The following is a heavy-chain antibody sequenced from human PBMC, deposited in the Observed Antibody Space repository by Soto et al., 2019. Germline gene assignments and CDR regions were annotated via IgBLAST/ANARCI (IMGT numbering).Heavy chain of an antibody. V-gene: IGHV1-18*04. D-gene: IGHD2-2*01. CDR1: GYTFTSYG. CDR2: ISAYNGNT. Sequence: ASVKVSCKASGYTFTSYGISWVRQAPGQGLEWMGWISAYNGNTNYAQKLQGRVTMTTDTSTSTAYMELRSLRSDDTAVYYCARDRIVVVPAAMEFDYWGQGTMVTVSS. CDR3: ARDRIVVVPAAMEFDY. J-gene: IGHJ4*02.